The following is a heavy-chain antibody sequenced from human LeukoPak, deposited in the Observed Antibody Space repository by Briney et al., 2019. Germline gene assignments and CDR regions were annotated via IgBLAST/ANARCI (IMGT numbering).Heavy chain of an antibody. CDR2: PSGSGGGGST. CDR1: GFTFSSYV. CDR3: AKAYKADC. Sequence: GGSLRLSCAASGFTFSSYVMSWVRQAPGRGVEWVSAPSGSGGGGSTYYADSVKGRLTISRDNSKNTLYLQMNSLGAEGTAIYYYAKAYKADCWGQGTLVTVSS. V-gene: IGHV3-23*01. J-gene: IGHJ4*02. D-gene: IGHD1-14*01.